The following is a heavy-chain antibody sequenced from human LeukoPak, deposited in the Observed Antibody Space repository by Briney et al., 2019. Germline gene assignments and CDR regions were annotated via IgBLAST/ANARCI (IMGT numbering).Heavy chain of an antibody. J-gene: IGHJ4*02. CDR3: ARDFMWLVDY. Sequence: GGSLRLSCAASGFTFSGSAIHWVRQAPGKGLEWVAFVSKYGADNYYADSVNGRFTGSRDNSKNTLYLQMNSLRPEDTAVYYCARDFMWLVDYWGQGTLAIVSS. V-gene: IGHV3-30*04. CDR2: VSKYGADN. CDR1: GFTFSGSA. D-gene: IGHD6-19*01.